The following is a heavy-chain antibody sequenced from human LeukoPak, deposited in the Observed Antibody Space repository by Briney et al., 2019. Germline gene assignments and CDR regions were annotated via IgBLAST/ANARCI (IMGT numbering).Heavy chain of an antibody. V-gene: IGHV3-23*01. D-gene: IGHD3-10*01. CDR2: ISDSGGST. CDR3: PKPLSGGGYYFEY. CDR1: GFTFSNYA. J-gene: IGHJ4*02. Sequence: PGGSLRLSCAASGFTFSNYAMTWVRQAPGKGLEWVSGISDSGGSTYYADSVKGRFTISRDNSKNTLYLQMNSLRAEDTAVYYCPKPLSGGGYYFEYWGQGTLVTVSS.